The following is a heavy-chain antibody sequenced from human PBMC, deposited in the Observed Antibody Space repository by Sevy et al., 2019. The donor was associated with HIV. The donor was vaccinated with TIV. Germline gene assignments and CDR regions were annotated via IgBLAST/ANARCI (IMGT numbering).Heavy chain of an antibody. J-gene: IGHJ4*02. V-gene: IGHV3-30*18. CDR3: AKTLQKLPFHPHYFDY. CDR1: GFTFSHYA. Sequence: GGSLRLSCAASGFTFSHYAMHWIRQAPGKGLEWVAAISFDGASRNYADSVKGRFTISRDVSKGLLYLQMNSLTAEDTAIFYCAKTLQKLPFHPHYFDYWGQGTLVTVSS. D-gene: IGHD2-21*02. CDR2: ISFDGASR.